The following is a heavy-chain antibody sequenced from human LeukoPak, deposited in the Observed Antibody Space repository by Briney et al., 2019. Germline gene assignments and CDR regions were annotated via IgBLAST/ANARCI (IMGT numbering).Heavy chain of an antibody. CDR2: IYYSGST. D-gene: IGHD3-22*01. CDR3: ARDKGYDSSGYYLGYFDY. CDR1: GGSISSYY. V-gene: IGHV4-59*01. J-gene: IGHJ4*02. Sequence: PSETLSLTCTVSGGSISSYYWSWIRQPPGKGLEWIGYIYYSGSTNYNPSLKSRVTVSVDTSKNQFSLKLSSVTAADTAVYYCARDKGYDSSGYYLGYFDYWGQGTLVTVSS.